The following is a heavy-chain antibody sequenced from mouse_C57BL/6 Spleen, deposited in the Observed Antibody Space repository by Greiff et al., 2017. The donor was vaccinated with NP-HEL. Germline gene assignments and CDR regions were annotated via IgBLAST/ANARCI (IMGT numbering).Heavy chain of an antibody. J-gene: IGHJ3*01. CDR3: ARKGYPTPFAY. CDR2: INPNNGGT. Sequence: VQLQQSGPELVKPGASVKIPCKASGYTFTDYNMDWVKQSHGKSLEWIGDINPNNGGTIYNQKFKGKATLTVDKSSSTAYMELRSLTSEDTAVYYCARKGYPTPFAYWGQGTLVTVSA. D-gene: IGHD3-1*01. CDR1: GYTFTDYN. V-gene: IGHV1-18*01.